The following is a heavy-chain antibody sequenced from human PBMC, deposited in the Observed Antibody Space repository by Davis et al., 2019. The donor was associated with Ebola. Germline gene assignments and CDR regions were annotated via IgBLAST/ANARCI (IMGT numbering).Heavy chain of an antibody. D-gene: IGHD3-10*01. V-gene: IGHV3-23*01. CDR1: GLNVNTYA. Sequence: PGGSLRLSCAASGLNVNTYAMSWVRQAPGKGLEWVSVVLSGSGGSTYYADSVKGRFTISRDNSKNTVFLQLNSLRVEDTAVYYCAKTIGSNFDRWGQGTLVTVPS. J-gene: IGHJ4*02. CDR2: LSGSGGST. CDR3: AKTIGSNFDR.